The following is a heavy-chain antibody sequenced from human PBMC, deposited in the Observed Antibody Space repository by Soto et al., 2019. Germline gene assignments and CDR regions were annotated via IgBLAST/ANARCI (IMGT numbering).Heavy chain of an antibody. CDR1: GYTLTELS. CDR2: FDPEDGET. CDR3: ATGPRSGYYLNWFDP. D-gene: IGHD3-22*01. J-gene: IGHJ5*02. Sequence: ASVKVSCKVSGYTLTELSMHWVRQAPGKGLEWMGGFDPEDGETIYAQKLQGRVTMTEDTSTDTAYMELSSLRSEDTAVYYCATGPRSGYYLNWFDPWGQGTLVTVSS. V-gene: IGHV1-24*01.